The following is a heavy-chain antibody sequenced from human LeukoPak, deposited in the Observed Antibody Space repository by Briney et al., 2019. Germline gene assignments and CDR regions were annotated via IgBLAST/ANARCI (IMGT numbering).Heavy chain of an antibody. CDR1: GGTFSSYA. V-gene: IGHV1-18*01. CDR2: ISAYNGNT. CDR3: AREVGSSVTIFGVASPGYYYYYYMDV. D-gene: IGHD3-3*01. J-gene: IGHJ6*03. Sequence: GSSVKVSCKASGGTFSSYAISWVRQAPGQGLEWMGWISAYNGNTNYAQKLQGRVTMTTDTSTSTAYVELRSLRSDDTAVYYCAREVGSSVTIFGVASPGYYYYYYMDVWGKGTTVTVSS.